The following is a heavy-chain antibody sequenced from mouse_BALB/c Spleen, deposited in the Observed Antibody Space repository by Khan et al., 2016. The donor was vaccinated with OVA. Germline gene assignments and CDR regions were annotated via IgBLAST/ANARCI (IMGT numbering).Heavy chain of an antibody. J-gene: IGHJ1*01. V-gene: IGHV2-4-1*01. CDR1: AFSLSTYG. D-gene: IGHD2-2*01. CDR2: IWSGGST. Sequence: QVQLQQSGPGLVQPSQSLSITCTVTAFSLSTYGIHWVRQSPGKGLEWLGVIWSGGSTDYNAAFISRLSISKDNSKSQVFFKMNSLQADDTAIYYCARVYYGYDRYFDVWGAGTTVTVAS. CDR3: ARVYYGYDRYFDV.